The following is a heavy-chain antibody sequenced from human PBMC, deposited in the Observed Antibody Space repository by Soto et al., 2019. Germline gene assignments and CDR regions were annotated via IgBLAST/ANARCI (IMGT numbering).Heavy chain of an antibody. V-gene: IGHV1-3*01. CDR2: INAGNGNT. CDR3: ARDWYSSGWRMVY. D-gene: IGHD6-19*01. CDR1: GCTFTSYA. J-gene: IGHJ4*02. Sequence: ASVKVSCKASGCTFTSYAMHWVRQAPGQRLEWMGWINAGNGNTKYSQKFQGRVTITRDTSASTAYMELSSMRSEDTAVYYCARDWYSSGWRMVYWGQGTLVTVSS.